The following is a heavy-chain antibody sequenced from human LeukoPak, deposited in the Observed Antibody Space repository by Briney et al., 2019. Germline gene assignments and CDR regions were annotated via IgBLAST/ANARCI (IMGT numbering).Heavy chain of an antibody. Sequence: GRSLRLSCAASGFTFDDYAMHWVRQAPGKGLEWVSAINGNGGSTYYADSVKGRFTISRDNSKNTLYLQMNSLRAEDTAMYYCTKAPPGKFDPWGLGTLVTVSS. CDR1: GFTFDDYA. D-gene: IGHD3-10*01. V-gene: IGHV3-23*01. CDR2: INGNGGST. CDR3: TKAPPGKFDP. J-gene: IGHJ5*02.